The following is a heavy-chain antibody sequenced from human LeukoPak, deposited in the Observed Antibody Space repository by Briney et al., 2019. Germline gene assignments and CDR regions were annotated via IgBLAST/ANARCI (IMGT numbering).Heavy chain of an antibody. CDR2: IWYDGSNK. J-gene: IGHJ4*02. CDR1: GFTFSSYG. D-gene: IGHD4-17*01. V-gene: IGHV3-33*01. Sequence: GGSLRLSCAASGFTFSSYGMHWVRQAPGKGLEWVAVIWYDGSNKYYADSVKGRFTISRDNSRNTLYLQMNSLRAEDTAVYYCARDSGDDYGDPSYYFDYWGQGTLVTVSS. CDR3: ARDSGDDYGDPSYYFDY.